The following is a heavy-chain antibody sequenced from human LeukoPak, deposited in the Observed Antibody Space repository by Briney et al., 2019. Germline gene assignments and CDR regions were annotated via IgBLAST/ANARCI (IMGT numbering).Heavy chain of an antibody. CDR2: IKSKTDGGTT. V-gene: IGHV3-15*01. D-gene: IGHD5-18*01. J-gene: IGHJ1*01. Sequence: GGSLRLSCAASGFTFSNAWMSWVRQAPGKGLEWVGRIKSKTDGGTTDYAAPVKGRFTISRDDSKNTLYLQMNSLKTEDTAVYYCTTAGYSYGYSYFQHWGQGALGTVSS. CDR3: TTAGYSYGYSYFQH. CDR1: GFTFSNAW.